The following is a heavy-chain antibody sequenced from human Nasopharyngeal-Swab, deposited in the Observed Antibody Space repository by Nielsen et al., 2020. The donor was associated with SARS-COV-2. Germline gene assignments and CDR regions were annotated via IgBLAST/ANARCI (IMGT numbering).Heavy chain of an antibody. J-gene: IGHJ3*02. D-gene: IGHD7-27*01. Sequence: LRLSCALSGDSVSSNSAAWNWIRQSPSRGLEWLGRTYYRSKWYNDYAVSVKSRITINPDTSKNQFSLQLNSVTPEDTAVYYCARVHWDLGAFDIWGQGTMVTVSS. CDR1: GDSVSSNSAA. CDR2: TYYRSKWYN. CDR3: ARVHWDLGAFDI. V-gene: IGHV6-1*01.